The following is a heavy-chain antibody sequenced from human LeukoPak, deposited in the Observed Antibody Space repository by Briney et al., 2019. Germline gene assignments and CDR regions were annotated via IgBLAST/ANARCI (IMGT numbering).Heavy chain of an antibody. CDR3: AKDLWDYYGSGSYYIGFDY. Sequence: PGGSLRLSCAASGFTFSSYAMSWVRQAPGKGLEWVSAISGGGGSTYYADSVKGRFTISRDNSKNTLYLQMNSLRAEDTAVYYCAKDLWDYYGSGSYYIGFDYWGQGTLVTVSS. CDR2: ISGGGGST. CDR1: GFTFSSYA. V-gene: IGHV3-23*01. D-gene: IGHD3-10*01. J-gene: IGHJ4*02.